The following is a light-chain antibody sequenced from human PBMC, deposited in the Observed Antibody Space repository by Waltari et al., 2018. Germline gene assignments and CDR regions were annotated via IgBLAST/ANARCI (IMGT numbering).Light chain of an antibody. Sequence: DVVMTQSPLSLPFTLGQPASISCRPSQSRVYIDGNIYLNWFQQRPGQSPRRLIYKVSRRDSGVPDRFSGSGSGTDFTLRISRVEAEDVGLYFCMQGTNWPQSFGQGTKLEIK. CDR3: MQGTNWPQS. V-gene: IGKV2-30*01. J-gene: IGKJ2*03. CDR1: QSRVYIDGNIY. CDR2: KVS.